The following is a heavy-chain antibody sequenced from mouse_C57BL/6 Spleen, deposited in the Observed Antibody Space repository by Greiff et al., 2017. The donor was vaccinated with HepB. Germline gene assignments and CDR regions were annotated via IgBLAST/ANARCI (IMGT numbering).Heavy chain of an antibody. CDR2: IDPEDGET. CDR3: APLYYGNHEWFAY. CDR1: GFNIKDSY. Sequence: EVKLVESGAELVKPGASVKLSCTASGFNIKDSYMHWVKQRTEQGLEWIGRIDPEDGETKYAPKFQGKATITADTSSNTAYLQLSSLTSEDTAVYCCAPLYYGNHEWFAYWGQGTLVTVSA. D-gene: IGHD2-1*01. V-gene: IGHV14-2*01. J-gene: IGHJ3*01.